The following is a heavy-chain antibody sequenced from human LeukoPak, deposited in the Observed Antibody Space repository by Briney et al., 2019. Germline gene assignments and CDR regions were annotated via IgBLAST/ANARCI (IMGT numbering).Heavy chain of an antibody. V-gene: IGHV4-59*08. Sequence: TPSETLSLTCTVSGGSISTYYWTWIRQSPGMGLEWIGYIYYSGSTNYNPSLKSRVSISLDTSKSQFSLRLTSVTAADTAVYYCARRVATKPKYCFDYWGQGILVTVSS. CDR1: GGSISTYY. CDR2: IYYSGST. D-gene: IGHD5-24*01. CDR3: ARRVATKPKYCFDY. J-gene: IGHJ4*02.